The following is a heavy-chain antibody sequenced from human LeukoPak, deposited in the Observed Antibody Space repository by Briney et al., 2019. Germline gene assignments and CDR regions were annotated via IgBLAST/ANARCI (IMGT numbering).Heavy chain of an antibody. D-gene: IGHD2-21*01. CDR3: ANSVGVVLLYY. V-gene: IGHV4-61*09. CDR2: IYTNGRT. CDR1: GNFISTGSYY. J-gene: IGHJ4*02. Sequence: PSETLSLTCSVSGNFISTGSYYWSWIRQPAGKGLEWIGHIYTNGRTDYNPSLKSRVTISVDKSKNQFALRLSSATAADTAVYYCANSVGVVLLYYWGQGTLVTVSS.